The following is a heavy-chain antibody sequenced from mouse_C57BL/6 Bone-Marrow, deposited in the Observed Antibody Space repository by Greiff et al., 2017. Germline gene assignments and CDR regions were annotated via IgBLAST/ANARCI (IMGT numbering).Heavy chain of an antibody. CDR3: ARLYYGTNYSYGYFDV. J-gene: IGHJ1*03. CDR1: GYTFTSYW. V-gene: IGHV1-50*01. Sequence: QVQLQQPGAELVKPGASVKLSCKASGYTFTSYWMQWVKQRPGQGLEWIGEIDPSDSYTTYNQKFKGKATLTVDTSSSTAYMQLSSLTSEDSAVYYCARLYYGTNYSYGYFDVWGTGTTVTVSS. CDR2: IDPSDSYT. D-gene: IGHD1-1*01.